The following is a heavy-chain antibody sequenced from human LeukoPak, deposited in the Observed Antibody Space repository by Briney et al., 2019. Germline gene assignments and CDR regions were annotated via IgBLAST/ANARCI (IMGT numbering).Heavy chain of an antibody. CDR2: IYYSGST. CDR1: GYSISSDYY. Sequence: SETLSLTCTVSGYSISSDYYWSWIRQHPGKGLEWIGYIYYSGSTNYNPSLKSRVTISVDTSKNQFSLKLSSVTAADTAVYYCARAGGLNYDFWSGYINPGEYYYYMDVWGKGTTVTVSS. CDR3: ARAGGLNYDFWSGYINPGEYYYYMDV. D-gene: IGHD3-3*01. V-gene: IGHV4-61*01. J-gene: IGHJ6*03.